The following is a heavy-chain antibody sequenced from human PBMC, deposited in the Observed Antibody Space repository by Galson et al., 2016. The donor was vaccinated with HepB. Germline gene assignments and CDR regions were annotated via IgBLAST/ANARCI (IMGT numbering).Heavy chain of an antibody. J-gene: IGHJ6*03. CDR1: GDSISSVAYS. V-gene: IGHV4-31*03. CDR3: ARVFIAAAGYAYYYYLDV. CDR2: VYDRWTT. Sequence: TLSLTCTVSGDSISSVAYSWSWIRQRQGQGVEWIGLVYDRWTTYYNTSLTCRVTTSGDTSKNQFSLKLSSVPAADTAVYYCARVFIAAAGYAYYYYLDVSGKGTTVTDSS. D-gene: IGHD6-13*01.